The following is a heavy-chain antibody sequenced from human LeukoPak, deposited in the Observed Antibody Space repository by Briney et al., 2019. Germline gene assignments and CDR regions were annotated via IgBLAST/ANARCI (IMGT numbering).Heavy chain of an antibody. J-gene: IGHJ3*02. CDR3: ARDHEQVVQLDAFYI. D-gene: IGHD1-1*01. Sequence: GGSLRLSCAASGFTFSSYSMNWVRKAPGKGLECVSSISSSGTYIYYADSVKGRFTISRDDAKNSLYLQMNSLRAEDTAVYYCARDHEQVVQLDAFYIWGQGTMVTVSS. CDR1: GFTFSSYS. V-gene: IGHV3-21*01. CDR2: ISSSGTYI.